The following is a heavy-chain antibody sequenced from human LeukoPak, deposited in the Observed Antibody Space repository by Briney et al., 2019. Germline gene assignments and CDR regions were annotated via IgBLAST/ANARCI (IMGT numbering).Heavy chain of an antibody. CDR2: IYYSGST. Sequence: SQTLSLTCTVSGGSINSGGHYWTWIRQPPGKGLEWIGYIYYSGSTNYNPSLKSRVTISVDTSKNQFSLKLSSVTAADTAVYYCARVPIAAAGAWYYMDVWGKGTTVTVSS. J-gene: IGHJ6*03. CDR1: GGSINSGGHY. CDR3: ARVPIAAAGAWYYMDV. V-gene: IGHV4-61*08. D-gene: IGHD6-13*01.